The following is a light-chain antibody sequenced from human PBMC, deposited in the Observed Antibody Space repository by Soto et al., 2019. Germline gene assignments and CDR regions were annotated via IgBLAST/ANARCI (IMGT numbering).Light chain of an antibody. V-gene: IGLV2-23*02. CDR3: CSYAGRSNVV. Sequence: QSVLTQPASVSGSPGQSITISCTGTSGDVGTYNLVSWYQQHPGRAPKLIIFEVNKRPSGVSNRLSGSKSGNTASLAISGLQADDEADYHCCSYAGRSNVVCGGGTKVT. J-gene: IGLJ2*01. CDR2: EVN. CDR1: SGDVGTYNL.